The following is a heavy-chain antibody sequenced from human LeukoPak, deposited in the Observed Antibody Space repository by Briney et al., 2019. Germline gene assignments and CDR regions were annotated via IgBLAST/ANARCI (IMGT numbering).Heavy chain of an antibody. CDR2: INAGNGNT. V-gene: IGHV1-3*01. CDR3: AAGIAVAGYDAFDI. D-gene: IGHD6-19*01. CDR1: GYTFTSYA. J-gene: IGHJ3*02. Sequence: ASVKVSCKASGYTFTSYAMHWVRQAPGQRLEWMGWINAGNGNTKYSQKFQGRVTITRDTSASTAYMELSSLRSEDTAVYYCAAGIAVAGYDAFDIWGQGTVVTVSS.